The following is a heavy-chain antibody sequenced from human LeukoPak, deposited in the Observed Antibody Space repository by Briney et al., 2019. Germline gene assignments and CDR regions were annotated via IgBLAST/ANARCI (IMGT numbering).Heavy chain of an antibody. D-gene: IGHD3-22*01. CDR1: GFTFSAYG. V-gene: IGHV3-48*02. J-gene: IGHJ4*02. CDR2: LNPISGDI. CDR3: ARVGYYEGYFDY. Sequence: PGGSLRLSCVASGFTFSAYGMNWVRQAPGKGLEWISYLNPISGDIWYADSVKGRFTISRDNAKNSVFLQMNSLRDEDTAVYYCARVGYYEGYFDYWGQGTPVTVSS.